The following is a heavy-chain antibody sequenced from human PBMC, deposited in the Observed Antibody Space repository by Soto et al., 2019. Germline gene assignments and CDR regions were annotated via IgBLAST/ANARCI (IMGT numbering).Heavy chain of an antibody. CDR2: IYWDDDK. CDR3: PHGGPIATVAFDD. D-gene: IGHD6-25*01. V-gene: IGHV2-5*02. CDR1: GFSLTTTEVA. J-gene: IGHJ4*02. Sequence: QITLKESGPSLVNPTQSLTLTCSFSGFSLTTTEVAVGWIRQPPGKALEWLALIYWDDDKRYSPSLKSSLTTPKDTAKNKVVQTMTIVHPEDPATDLCPHGGPIATVAFDDRGQGILGTASS.